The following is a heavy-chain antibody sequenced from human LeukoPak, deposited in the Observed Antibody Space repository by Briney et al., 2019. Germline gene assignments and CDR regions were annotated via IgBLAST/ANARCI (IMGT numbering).Heavy chain of an antibody. V-gene: IGHV4-4*09. CDR2: IYTSGST. CDR1: GGSISSYY. J-gene: IGHJ4*02. D-gene: IGHD3-3*01. CDR3: ARRSAIFGVWY. Sequence: SETLSLTCTVSGGSISSYYWSWIRQPPGKGLDWIGYIYTSGSTNYNPSLKSRVTISVDTSKNQFSLKLSSVTAADTAVYYCARRSAIFGVWYWGQGTLVTVSS.